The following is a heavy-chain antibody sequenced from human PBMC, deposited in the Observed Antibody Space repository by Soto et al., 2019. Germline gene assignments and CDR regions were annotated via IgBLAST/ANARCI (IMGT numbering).Heavy chain of an antibody. J-gene: IGHJ3*02. V-gene: IGHV1-69*04. CDR3: ARAKIVVVVAATPADPAEDAFDI. D-gene: IGHD2-15*01. CDR2: IIPILGIA. Sequence: GASVKVSCKASGYTFTSYGISWVRQAPGQGLEWMGRIIPILGIANYAQKFQGRVTITADKSTSTAYMELSSLRSEDTAVYYCARAKIVVVVAATPADPAEDAFDIWGQGTMVTVSS. CDR1: GYTFTSYG.